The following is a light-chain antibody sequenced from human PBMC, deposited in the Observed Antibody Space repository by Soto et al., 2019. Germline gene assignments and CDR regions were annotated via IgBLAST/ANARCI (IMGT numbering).Light chain of an antibody. CDR1: SSDFNNYNR. CDR2: EVN. CDR3: SLYTTDSTYV. J-gene: IGLJ1*01. V-gene: IGLV2-18*01. Sequence: QSVLTQPPSVSGSPGQSVTISCTGTSSDFNNYNRVSWYQRPPGTGPKLIIYEVNNRPSGVPDRFSGSKSGNTASLTISGLQAEDEAEYYCSLYTTDSTYVFGPGTKLTVL.